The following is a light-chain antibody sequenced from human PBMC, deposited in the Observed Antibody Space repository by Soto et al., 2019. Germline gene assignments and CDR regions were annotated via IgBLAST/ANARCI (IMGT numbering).Light chain of an antibody. J-gene: IGKJ1*01. V-gene: IGKV1-5*03. CDR2: KAS. CDR3: QHYNSYSEA. CDR1: QTISSW. Sequence: DIQMTQSPSTLSGSVGDRVTITCRASQTISSWLAWYQQKPGKAPKLLIYKASTLKSGVPSRFSGSGSGTEFTLILSSLQPDDFATYYCQHYNSYSEAFGQGTKVEIK.